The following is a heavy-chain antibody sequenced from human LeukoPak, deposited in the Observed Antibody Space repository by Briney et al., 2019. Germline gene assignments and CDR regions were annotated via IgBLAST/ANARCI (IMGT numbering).Heavy chain of an antibody. CDR1: GFTFSSYA. J-gene: IGHJ4*02. CDR3: AKTSRPYYDFWSGYSLDY. Sequence: GGSLRLSCAASGFTFSSYAMSWVRQAPGKGLEWVSAISGSGGSTYYADSVKGRFTISRDNSKNTLYLQMNSLRAEDTAVYYCAKTSRPYYDFWSGYSLDYWGQGTLVTVSS. V-gene: IGHV3-23*01. CDR2: ISGSGGST. D-gene: IGHD3-3*01.